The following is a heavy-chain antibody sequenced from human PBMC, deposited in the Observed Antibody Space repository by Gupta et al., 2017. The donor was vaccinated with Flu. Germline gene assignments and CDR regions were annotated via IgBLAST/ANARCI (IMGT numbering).Heavy chain of an antibody. CDR3: ARVGPWARDSNYERTGFDY. D-gene: IGHD4-4*01. CDR2: ISSSSSYT. J-gene: IGHJ4*02. V-gene: IGHV3-11*05. Sequence: QVQLVESGGGLVKPGGSLRLSCAASGFTFSDYYMSWIRQAPGKGLEWVSYISSSSSYTNYAESVKGRVTISRDNAKNSLYLQMNSLRAEETAVYYCARVGPWARDSNYERTGFDYWCQGPLVNVYS. CDR1: GFTFSDYY.